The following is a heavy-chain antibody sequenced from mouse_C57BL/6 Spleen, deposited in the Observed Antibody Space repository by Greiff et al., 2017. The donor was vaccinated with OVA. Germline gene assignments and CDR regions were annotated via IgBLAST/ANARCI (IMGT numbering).Heavy chain of an antibody. Sequence: QVQLQQPGAELVKPGASVTLSCKASGYTFTSYWMHWVKQRPGRGLEWIGRIDPTSGGTKYNEKFKSKATLTVDKPSSTAYMQLSSLTSDDSAVYYCARDYYGSSGAMDYWGQGTSVTVSS. V-gene: IGHV1-72*01. CDR1: GYTFTSYW. CDR3: ARDYYGSSGAMDY. J-gene: IGHJ4*01. D-gene: IGHD1-1*01. CDR2: IDPTSGGT.